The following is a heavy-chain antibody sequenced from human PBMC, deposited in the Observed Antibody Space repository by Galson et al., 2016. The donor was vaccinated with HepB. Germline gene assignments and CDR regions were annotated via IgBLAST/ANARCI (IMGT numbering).Heavy chain of an antibody. J-gene: IGHJ5*02. D-gene: IGHD5-18*01. CDR3: ARSTPYCGYSQGLNWFDP. CDR1: GFSLSSSEMC. CDR2: IDRDDDK. V-gene: IGHV2-70*01. Sequence: PALVKPTQTLTLTCTFPGFSLSSSEMCVSWIRQPPGKALEWLALIDRDDDKYYSASLKPTLTISKDTSKNQVVLTMTSMDPVDTATYYCARSTPYCGYSQGLNWFDPWGQGTLVTVSS.